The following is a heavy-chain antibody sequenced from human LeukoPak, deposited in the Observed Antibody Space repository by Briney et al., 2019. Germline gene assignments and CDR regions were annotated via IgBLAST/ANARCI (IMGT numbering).Heavy chain of an antibody. Sequence: SETLSLTCTVSGGSISSYYWSWIRQPPGKGLEWIGYIYYSGSTNYNPSLKSRVTISVDTSKNQFSLKLSSVTAADTAVYYCARQKWVGGYGYGPFDYWGQGTLVTVSS. J-gene: IGHJ4*02. CDR3: ARQKWVGGYGYGPFDY. CDR1: GGSISSYY. D-gene: IGHD5-18*01. CDR2: IYYSGST. V-gene: IGHV4-59*08.